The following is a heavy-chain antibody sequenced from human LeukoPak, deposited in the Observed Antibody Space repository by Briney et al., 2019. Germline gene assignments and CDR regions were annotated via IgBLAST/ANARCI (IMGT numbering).Heavy chain of an antibody. Sequence: ASVKVSCKASGYTFTSYGISWVRQAPGQGLEWMGWISAYNGNTNYAQKLQGRVTMTTDTSTSTAYMELRSLRSDDTAVYYCARVPYCSSTSCSGEYAFDIWGQGTMVTVSS. J-gene: IGHJ3*02. CDR1: GYTFTSYG. CDR2: ISAYNGNT. V-gene: IGHV1-18*01. D-gene: IGHD2-2*01. CDR3: ARVPYCSSTSCSGEYAFDI.